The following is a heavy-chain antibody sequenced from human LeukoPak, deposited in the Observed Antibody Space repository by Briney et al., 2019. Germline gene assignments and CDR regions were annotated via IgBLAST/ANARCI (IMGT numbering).Heavy chain of an antibody. CDR1: GGSFSGYY. CDR2: INHSGST. J-gene: IGHJ4*02. CDR3: ARSIATFFDY. V-gene: IGHV4-34*01. Sequence: SETLSLTCAVYGGSFSGYYWSWIRQPPGKGLEWIGEINHSGSTNYNPSLKSRVTISVDTSKNQFSLKLSSVTAADTAVYYCARSIATFFDYWGQGTLVTVSS.